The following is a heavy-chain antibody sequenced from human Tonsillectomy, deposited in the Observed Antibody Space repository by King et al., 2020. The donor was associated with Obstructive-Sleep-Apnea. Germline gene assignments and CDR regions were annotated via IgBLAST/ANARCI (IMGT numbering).Heavy chain of an antibody. CDR2: ISYDGSNK. J-gene: IGHJ6*02. CDR3: ARAIWFGELLLEYYYYGMDV. CDR1: VFTFSSYA. D-gene: IGHD3-10*01. Sequence: VQLVESGGGVVQPGRSLRLSCAASVFTFSSYAMHWVRQAPGKGLEWVAVISYDGSNKYYADSVKGRFTISRDNSKNTLYLQMNSLRAEDTAVYYCARAIWFGELLLEYYYYGMDVWGQGTTVTVSS. V-gene: IGHV3-30-3*01.